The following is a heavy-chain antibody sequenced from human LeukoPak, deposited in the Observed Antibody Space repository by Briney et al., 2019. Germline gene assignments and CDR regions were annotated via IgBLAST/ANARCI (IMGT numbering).Heavy chain of an antibody. V-gene: IGHV1-2*02. Sequence: ASVKVSCKASGYIFTSYSMHWVRQAPGQGLEWMGWINPNSGGTNYAQKFQGRVTMTRDTSISTAYMELSRLRSDDTAVYYCARDRYCSGGSCEEPLFDYWGQGTLVTVSS. J-gene: IGHJ4*02. D-gene: IGHD2-15*01. CDR3: ARDRYCSGGSCEEPLFDY. CDR2: INPNSGGT. CDR1: GYIFTSYS.